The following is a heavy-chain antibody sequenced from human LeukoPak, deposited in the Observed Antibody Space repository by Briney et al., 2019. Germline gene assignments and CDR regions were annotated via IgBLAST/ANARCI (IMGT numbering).Heavy chain of an antibody. J-gene: IGHJ5*02. CDR3: ARWVPVYYYGSGSYLVRWFDP. Sequence: SETLSLTCTVSGDSLSNYYWSWIRQPPGKGLEWIGYIYYSGSTYYNPSLKSRVTISVDTSKNQSSLKLSSVTAADTAVYYCARWVPVYYYGSGSYLVRWFDPWGQGTLVTVSS. CDR1: GDSLSNYY. V-gene: IGHV4-59*08. CDR2: IYYSGST. D-gene: IGHD3-10*01.